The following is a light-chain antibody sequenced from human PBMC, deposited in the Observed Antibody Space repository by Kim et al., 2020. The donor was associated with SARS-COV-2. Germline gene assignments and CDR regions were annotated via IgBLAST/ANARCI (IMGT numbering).Light chain of an antibody. J-gene: IGKJ4*01. Sequence: SASVGSRVTITCRASQDIGTYVNWYQQKPGKAPELLIHDASNLKTGVPSRFSGSGSGTDFTFSISNLQPDDVATYYCQQYEKFLLSFGGGTKVEI. V-gene: IGKV1-33*01. CDR3: QQYEKFLLS. CDR2: DAS. CDR1: QDIGTY.